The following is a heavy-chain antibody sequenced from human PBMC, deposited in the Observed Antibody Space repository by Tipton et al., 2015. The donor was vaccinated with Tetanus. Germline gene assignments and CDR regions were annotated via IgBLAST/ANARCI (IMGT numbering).Heavy chain of an antibody. CDR1: GGSINSYY. Sequence: TLSLTCTVSGGSINSYYWSWIRQPPGKGLEWIGYIYSSGSTYYNPSLKSRVTISVDTSRNQFSLRLKSVTPADTAMYYCARDHRLSASYAGWFDPWGQGTLVTVSS. D-gene: IGHD2-8*01. CDR2: IYSSGST. J-gene: IGHJ5*02. V-gene: IGHV4-59*01. CDR3: ARDHRLSASYAGWFDP.